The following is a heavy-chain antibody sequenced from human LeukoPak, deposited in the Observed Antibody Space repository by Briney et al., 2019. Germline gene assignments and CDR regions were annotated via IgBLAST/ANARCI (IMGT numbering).Heavy chain of an antibody. CDR3: AAQGGPFDY. J-gene: IGHJ4*02. V-gene: IGHV4-59*08. CDR1: GGSFSGYY. CDR2: IYYSGST. Sequence: ASETLSLTCAVYGGSFSGYYWSWIRQPPGKGLEWIGYIYYSGSTNYNPSLKSRVTISVDTSKNQFSLKLSSVTAADTAVYYCAAQGGPFDYWGQGTLVTVSS.